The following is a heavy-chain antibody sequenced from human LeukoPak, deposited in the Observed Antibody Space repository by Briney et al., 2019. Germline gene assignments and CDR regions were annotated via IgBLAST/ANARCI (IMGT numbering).Heavy chain of an antibody. V-gene: IGHV1-69*13. J-gene: IGHJ4*02. CDR1: GGTFSSYA. CDR3: ARGRRANIVATGFDY. D-gene: IGHD5-12*01. Sequence: SVKVSCKASGGTFSSYAISWVRQAPGQGLEWMGGIIPIFGTANYAQKFQGRVTITANESTSTAYMELSSLRSEDTAVYYCARGRRANIVATGFDYWGQGTLVTVSS. CDR2: IIPIFGTA.